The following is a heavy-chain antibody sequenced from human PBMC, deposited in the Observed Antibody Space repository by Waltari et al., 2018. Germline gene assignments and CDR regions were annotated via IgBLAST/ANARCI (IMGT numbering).Heavy chain of an antibody. CDR1: GGTFSSYA. V-gene: IGHV1-69*08. CDR3: ASIMITFGGVIVDRYYFDY. J-gene: IGHJ4*02. D-gene: IGHD3-16*02. CDR2: IIPIFGTA. Sequence: QVQLVQSGAEVKKPGSSVKVSCKASGGTFSSYAISWVRQAPGQGLEWMGRIIPIFGTANEAQKFQGRVTITADKSTSTAYMELSSLRSEDTAVYYCASIMITFGGVIVDRYYFDYWGQGTLVTVSS.